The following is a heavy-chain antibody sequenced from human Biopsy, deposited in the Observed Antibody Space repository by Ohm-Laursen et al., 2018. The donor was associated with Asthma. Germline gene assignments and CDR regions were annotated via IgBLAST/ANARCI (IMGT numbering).Heavy chain of an antibody. CDR2: IYYSGST. D-gene: IGHD4-17*01. V-gene: IGHV4-31*03. CDR3: ARTTYGHDGFDP. CDR1: GGSINIGDYY. J-gene: IGHJ5*02. Sequence: SETLSLTCTVSGGSINIGDYYWSWIRQHPVKGLEWIGHIYYSGSTYYNPSLESRVSISLDTSKNQFSLSLTSVTAADTAVYYCARTTYGHDGFDPWGQGTLVTVSS.